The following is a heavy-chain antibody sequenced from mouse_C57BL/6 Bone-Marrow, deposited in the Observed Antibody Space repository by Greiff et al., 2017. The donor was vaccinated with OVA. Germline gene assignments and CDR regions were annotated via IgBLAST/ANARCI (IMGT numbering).Heavy chain of an antibody. J-gene: IGHJ2*01. Sequence: QVQLQQPGAELVRPGSSVKLSCKASGYTFTSYWMHWVKQRPIQGLEWIGNIDPSDSETHYNQKFKDKAPLTVDKSSSTAYMQLSSLTSEDSADYYGARGEDGSPFDYWGQGTTLTVSS. CDR2: IDPSDSET. D-gene: IGHD1-1*01. V-gene: IGHV1-52*01. CDR3: ARGEDGSPFDY. CDR1: GYTFTSYW.